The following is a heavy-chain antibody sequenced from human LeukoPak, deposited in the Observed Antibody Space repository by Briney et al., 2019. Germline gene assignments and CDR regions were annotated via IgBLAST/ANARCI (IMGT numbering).Heavy chain of an antibody. CDR2: ISSFGDRT. Sequence: GGSLRLSCAASGFTFVSYSMYWVRQAPGRGLESVSAISSFGDRTYVADSVKGRFTISRDNAKNSLYLQMNSLRAEDTAVYYCARAWSGYLLDYWGQGTLVTVSS. D-gene: IGHD3-3*01. CDR3: ARAWSGYLLDY. CDR1: GFTFVSYS. J-gene: IGHJ4*02. V-gene: IGHV3-48*01.